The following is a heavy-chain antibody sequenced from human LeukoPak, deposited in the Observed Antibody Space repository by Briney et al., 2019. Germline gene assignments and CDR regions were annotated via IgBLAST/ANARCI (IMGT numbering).Heavy chain of an antibody. Sequence: GASVKVSCKASGYTFSSYGISWVRQAPGQGLEWMGWISANNGNTKYAQNLQGRVTMTTDTSTSTAYMELRSLRSDDTAVYYCARKGITSDYYYYYMDVWAKGPRSPSP. CDR1: GYTFSSYG. V-gene: IGHV1-18*01. J-gene: IGHJ6*03. CDR2: ISANNGNT. CDR3: ARKGITSDYYYYYMDV. D-gene: IGHD3-16*01.